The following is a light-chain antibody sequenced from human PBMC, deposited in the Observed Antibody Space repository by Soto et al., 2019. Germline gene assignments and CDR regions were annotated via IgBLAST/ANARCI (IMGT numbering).Light chain of an antibody. CDR3: SSYTSNNTRPCV. V-gene: IGLV2-14*03. Sequence: SALTQPASVSGSPGQSITISCTGTSSDVGGYNYVSWYQQHPGKAPKLMIYDVNNRPSGVSNRFSGSKSGNTASLTISGLQAEDEFYYCCSSYTSNNTRPCVFGGGTNVTVL. CDR2: DVN. J-gene: IGLJ3*02. CDR1: SSDVGGYNY.